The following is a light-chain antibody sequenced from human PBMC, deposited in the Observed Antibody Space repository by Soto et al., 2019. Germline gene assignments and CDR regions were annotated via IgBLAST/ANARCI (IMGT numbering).Light chain of an antibody. CDR2: YDS. CDR1: NIGSKS. CDR3: RVWDSSSDHVV. J-gene: IGLJ2*01. Sequence: SYELTQPPSVSVAPGQTARITCGGNNIGSKSVHWYYQKPRQAPVLVIYYDSDRPSGIPERFSGANSGNTATLTISRVEAGDEADYYCRVWDSSSDHVVFGGGTKLTVL. V-gene: IGLV3-21*04.